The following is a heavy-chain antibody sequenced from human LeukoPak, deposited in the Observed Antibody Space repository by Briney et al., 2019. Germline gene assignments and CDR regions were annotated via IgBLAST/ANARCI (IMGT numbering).Heavy chain of an antibody. CDR2: TYYGSKWYN. CDR3: ALTSRSFTSLDAFDI. CDR1: GDSVSSNSAA. V-gene: IGHV6-1*01. J-gene: IGHJ3*02. D-gene: IGHD3-10*01. Sequence: SQTLSLTCAISGDSVSSNSAAWNWIRQSPSRGLEWLGRTYYGSKWYNDYAVSVKSRITINPDTSKNQFSLQLNSVTPEDTAVYYCALTSRSFTSLDAFDIWGQGTMVTVSS.